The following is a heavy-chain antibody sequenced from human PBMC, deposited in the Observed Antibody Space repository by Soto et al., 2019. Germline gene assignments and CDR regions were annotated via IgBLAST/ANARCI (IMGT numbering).Heavy chain of an antibody. V-gene: IGHV3-53*01. CDR1: GFTVDSNQ. Sequence: EVQLVESGGDLIHPGGSLRLSCAVSGFTVDSNQMTWVRQIPGREPQWVSVIYPAGNTFYADSVRGRFTISRDDAKNTVYLQMNSLRAEDTAVYYCASLGVGDWANYYYYYGMDVWGQGTTVTVSS. J-gene: IGHJ6*02. D-gene: IGHD2-21*02. CDR2: IYPAGNT. CDR3: ASLGVGDWANYYYYYGMDV.